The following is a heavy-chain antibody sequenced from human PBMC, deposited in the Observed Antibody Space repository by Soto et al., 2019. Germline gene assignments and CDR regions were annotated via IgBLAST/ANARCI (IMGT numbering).Heavy chain of an antibody. D-gene: IGHD3-10*01. CDR3: ARQARGENYYYYYGMDV. CDR1: GYSFTSYW. J-gene: IGHJ6*02. CDR2: IDPSDSYT. V-gene: IGHV5-10-1*01. Sequence: GESLKISCKGSGYSFTSYWISWVRQMPGKGLEWMGRIDPSDSYTNYSPSFQGHVTISADKSISTAYLQWSSLKASDTAMYYCARQARGENYYYYYGMDVWGQGTTVTVYS.